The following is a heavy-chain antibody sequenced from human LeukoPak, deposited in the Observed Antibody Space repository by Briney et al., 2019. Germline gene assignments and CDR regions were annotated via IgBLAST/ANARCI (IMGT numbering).Heavy chain of an antibody. CDR1: GFTFSTYW. J-gene: IGHJ3*02. D-gene: IGHD2-15*01. CDR3: ATELRESGASSRNAFDI. V-gene: IGHV3-74*01. CDR2: INSDGSYT. Sequence: PGGSLRLSCAAPGFTFSTYWMHWVRQAPGKGLVWVSLINSDGSYTDFADSVKGRFTISRDNAQSTLYLQMNSLRVEDTAVYYCATELRESGASSRNAFDIWGQGTVVSVSS.